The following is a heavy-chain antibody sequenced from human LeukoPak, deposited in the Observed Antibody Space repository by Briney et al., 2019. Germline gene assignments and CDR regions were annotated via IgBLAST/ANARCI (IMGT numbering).Heavy chain of an antibody. CDR3: ARDMATVTKGGHYYYMDF. Sequence: SETLSLPCGVCVGSISSYYSRWIRQPAGKGLEWFGRIYTSGSTNYNPSLKSRVTMSVDTSKNQFSLKLSSVTAADTAVYYCARDMATVTKGGHYYYMDFWGKGITVTVSS. CDR2: IYTSGST. D-gene: IGHD4-11*01. CDR1: VGSISSYY. J-gene: IGHJ6*03. V-gene: IGHV4-4*07.